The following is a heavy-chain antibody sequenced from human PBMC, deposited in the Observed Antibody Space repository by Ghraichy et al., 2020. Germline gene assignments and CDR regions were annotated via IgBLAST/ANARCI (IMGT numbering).Heavy chain of an antibody. J-gene: IGHJ4*02. V-gene: IGHV3-23*01. Sequence: LSLTCAASGFTFSSYAMSWVRQAPGKGLEWVSAISGSGGSTYYTDSVEGRFTISRDNSKNTLYLQMNSLRAEDTAVYYCAKLPFHYYDTFDYWGQGTLVTVSS. CDR3: AKLPFHYYDTFDY. D-gene: IGHD3-22*01. CDR1: GFTFSSYA. CDR2: ISGSGGST.